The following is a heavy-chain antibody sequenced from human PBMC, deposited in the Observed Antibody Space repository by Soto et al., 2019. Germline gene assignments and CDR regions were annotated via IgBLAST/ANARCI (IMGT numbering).Heavy chain of an antibody. CDR2: IYWVDDK. CDR3: ARINITSGIDY. V-gene: IGHV2-5*02. CDR1: GFSLSTSGVG. D-gene: IGHD3-10*01. Sequence: QITLKESGPTLVKPTQTLTLTCTFSGFSLSTSGVGVGWIRQPPGKALEWLALIYWVDDKRYSPSLKSRLTITKDTSKNHVVFTMTNMDPVDTATYYCARINITSGIDYWGQGTLVTVSS. J-gene: IGHJ4*02.